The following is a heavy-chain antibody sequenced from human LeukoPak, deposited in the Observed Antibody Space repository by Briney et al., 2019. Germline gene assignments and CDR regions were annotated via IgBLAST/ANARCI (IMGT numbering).Heavy chain of an antibody. CDR2: ISSSSSYT. J-gene: IGHJ4*02. D-gene: IGHD3-9*01. CDR3: ARPLRDILTGCYFDY. V-gene: IGHV3-11*06. Sequence: GGSLRLSCAASGFTFSDYYMSWIRQAPGKGLEWVSYISSSSSYTNYADSVKGRFTISRDNAKNSLYLQMNSLRAEDTAVYYCARPLRDILTGCYFDYWGQGTLVTVSS. CDR1: GFTFSDYY.